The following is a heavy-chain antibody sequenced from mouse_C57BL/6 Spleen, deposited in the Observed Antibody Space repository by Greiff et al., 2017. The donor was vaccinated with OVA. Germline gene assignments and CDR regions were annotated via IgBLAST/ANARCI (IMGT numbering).Heavy chain of an antibody. CDR1: GYTFTSYW. V-gene: IGHV1-64*01. CDR2: IHPNSGST. J-gene: IGHJ2*01. Sequence: VQLQQPGAELVKPGASVKLSCKASGYTFTSYWMHWVKQRPGQGLEWIGMIHPNSGSTNYNEKFKSKATLTVDKSSSTAYMQLSSLTSEDSAVYYCARERVITTVVDFDYWGQGTTLTVSS. CDR3: ARERVITTVVDFDY. D-gene: IGHD1-1*01.